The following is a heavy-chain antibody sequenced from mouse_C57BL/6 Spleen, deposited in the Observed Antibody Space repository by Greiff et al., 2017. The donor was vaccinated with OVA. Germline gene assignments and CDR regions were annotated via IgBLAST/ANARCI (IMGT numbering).Heavy chain of an antibody. CDR2: ISYDGSN. Sequence: EESGPGLVKPSQSLSLTCSVTGYSITSGYYWNWIRQFPGNKLEWMGYISYDGSNNYNPSLKNRISITRDTSKNQFFLKLNSVTTEDTATYYCARGGMITTGNWYFDVWGTGTTVTVSS. CDR1: GYSITSGYY. CDR3: ARGGMITTGNWYFDV. V-gene: IGHV3-6*01. D-gene: IGHD2-4*01. J-gene: IGHJ1*03.